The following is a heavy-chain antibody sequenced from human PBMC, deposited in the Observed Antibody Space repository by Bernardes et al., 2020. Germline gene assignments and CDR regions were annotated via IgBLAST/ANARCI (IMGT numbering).Heavy chain of an antibody. CDR1: GGSFSGYY. CDR3: ASSIVATTEGVRGFDY. J-gene: IGHJ4*02. Sequence: SETLSLTCAVYGGSFSGYYWSWIRQPPGKGLEWIGSINHSGSTNYNPSLKSRGTISVDTSKNQFSLKLSSVTAADTAGYYCASSIVATTEGVRGFDYWGQGTLVTVSS. D-gene: IGHD5-12*01. V-gene: IGHV4-34*01. CDR2: INHSGST.